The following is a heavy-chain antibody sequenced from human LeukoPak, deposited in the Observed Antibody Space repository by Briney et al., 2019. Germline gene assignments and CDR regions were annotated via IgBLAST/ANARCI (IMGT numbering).Heavy chain of an antibody. CDR1: GYTFTSYA. J-gene: IGHJ4*02. V-gene: IGHV7-4-1*02. Sequence: ASVKVSCKASGYTFTSYAMNWVRQAPGQGLEWMGWINTNTGNPTFAQGFTGRFVFSLDTSVSTAYLQISSLKAEDTAVYYCARDFGGSGSGWYQFDYWGQGTLVTVSS. D-gene: IGHD6-19*01. CDR2: INTNTGNP. CDR3: ARDFGGSGSGWYQFDY.